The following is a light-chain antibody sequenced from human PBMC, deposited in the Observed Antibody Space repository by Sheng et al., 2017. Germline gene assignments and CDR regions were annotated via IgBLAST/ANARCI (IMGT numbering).Light chain of an antibody. J-gene: IGKJ4*01. V-gene: IGKV3-15*01. CDR2: GAS. Sequence: EIVLTQSPATLSLSPGERATLSCRASQSVSNKLAWYQQKPGQAPRLLIYGASTRAAGIPARFSGSGSGTEFTLTISSLQSEDFAVYFCQQYDKWPLPFGGGTKVEIK. CDR1: QSVSNK. CDR3: QQYDKWPLP.